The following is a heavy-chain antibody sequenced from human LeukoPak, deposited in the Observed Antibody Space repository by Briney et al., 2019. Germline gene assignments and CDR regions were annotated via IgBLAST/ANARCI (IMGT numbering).Heavy chain of an antibody. CDR3: ARAFPYYYDSSGYPYWYFDL. CDR1: GGSISSGGYY. D-gene: IGHD3-22*01. V-gene: IGHV4-31*03. J-gene: IGHJ2*01. CDR2: IYYSGST. Sequence: PSETLSLTCTVSGGSISSGGYYWSWIRQPPGKGLEWIGYIYYSGSTYYNPSLKSRVTISVDTSKNQFSLKLSSVTAADTAVYYCARAFPYYYDSSGYPYWYFDLWGRGTLVTVSS.